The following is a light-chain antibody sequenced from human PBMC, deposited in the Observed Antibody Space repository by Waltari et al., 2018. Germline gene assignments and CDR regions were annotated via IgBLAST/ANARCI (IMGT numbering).Light chain of an antibody. Sequence: EIVMTQSPSTVSVSPGERDTLSFRATQSIGKNLAWYQKRPGQAPRLLIYDASTRPTGVSGRFTGSGSGTEFSLTISGLQSEDFAIYDCQQYSDGTPWTFGQGTKVEI. J-gene: IGKJ1*01. CDR2: DAS. CDR1: QSIGKN. V-gene: IGKV3-15*01. CDR3: QQYSDGTPWT.